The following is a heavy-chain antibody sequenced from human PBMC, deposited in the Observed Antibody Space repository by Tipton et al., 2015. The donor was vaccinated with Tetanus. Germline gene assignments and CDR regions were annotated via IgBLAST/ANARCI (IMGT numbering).Heavy chain of an antibody. CDR2: ISGSGGST. CDR3: AKDKWSSGWDGYYYYYGMDV. J-gene: IGHJ6*02. D-gene: IGHD6-19*01. V-gene: IGHV3-23*01. CDR1: GFTFSSYA. Sequence: SLRLSCAASGFTFSSYAMSWVRQAPGKGLEWVSAISGSGGSTYYADSVKGRFTISRDNSKNTLYLQMNSLRAEDTAVYYCAKDKWSSGWDGYYYYYGMDVWGQGTTVTVSS.